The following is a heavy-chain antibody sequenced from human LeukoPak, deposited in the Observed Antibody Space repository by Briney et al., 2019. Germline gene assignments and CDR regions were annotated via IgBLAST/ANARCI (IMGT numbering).Heavy chain of an antibody. CDR2: IWYDGSNK. J-gene: IGHJ4*02. CDR1: GFTFSSYG. CDR3: ARGQRSFYYFDY. V-gene: IGHV3-33*01. Sequence: GRSLRLSCAASGFTFSSYGMHWVRQAPGKGLEWVAVIWYDGSNKYYPDSVKGRFTISRENAKNSLYLQMSSLRAGDTAVYYCARGQRSFYYFDYWGQGTLVTVSS. D-gene: IGHD2/OR15-2a*01.